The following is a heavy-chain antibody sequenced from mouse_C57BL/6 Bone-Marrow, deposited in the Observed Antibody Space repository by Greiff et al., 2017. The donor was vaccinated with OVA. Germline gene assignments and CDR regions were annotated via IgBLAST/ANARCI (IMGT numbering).Heavy chain of an antibody. J-gene: IGHJ2*01. CDR2: ISSGSSTI. CDR1: GFTFSDYG. V-gene: IGHV5-17*01. Sequence: EVQLVESGGGLVKPGGSLKLSCAASGFTFSDYGMHWVRQAPEKGLEWVAYISSGSSTIYYADTVKGRFTISRDNAKNTLFLQMTSLSSEDTAMYYCARGRLLTFDYWGQGTTLTVSS. CDR3: ARGRLLTFDY. D-gene: IGHD2-3*01.